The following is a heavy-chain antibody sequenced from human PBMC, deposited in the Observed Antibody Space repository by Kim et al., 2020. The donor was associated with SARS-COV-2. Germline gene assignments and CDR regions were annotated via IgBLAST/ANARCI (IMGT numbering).Heavy chain of an antibody. D-gene: IGHD6-19*01. CDR2: ISGSGGST. CDR3: AKDEYSSGWYYFDY. CDR1: GFTFSSYA. Sequence: GGSLRLSCAASGFTFSSYAMSWVRQAPGKGLEWVSAISGSGGSTYYADSVKGRFTISRDNSKNTLYLQVNSLRAEDTAVYYCAKDEYSSGWYYFDYWGQGTLVTVSS. V-gene: IGHV3-23*01. J-gene: IGHJ4*02.